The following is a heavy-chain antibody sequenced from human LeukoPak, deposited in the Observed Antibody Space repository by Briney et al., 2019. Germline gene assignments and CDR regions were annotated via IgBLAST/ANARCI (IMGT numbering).Heavy chain of an antibody. CDR2: INPNSGGT. J-gene: IGHJ1*01. D-gene: IGHD3/OR15-3a*01. CDR1: GYTFTNYY. V-gene: IGHV1-2*02. Sequence: GASVKVSCKASGYTFTNYYIHWVRQAPGQGLEWMGWINPNSGGTNFAQKFQGRVAMTRDTSVSTAYMELSRLRSDDTAVYYCARGSAVFGADYSPSFQHWGQGTLVTVSS. CDR3: ARGSAVFGADYSPSFQH.